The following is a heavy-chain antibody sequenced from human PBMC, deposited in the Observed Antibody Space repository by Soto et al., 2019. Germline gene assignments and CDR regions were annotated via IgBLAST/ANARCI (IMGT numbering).Heavy chain of an antibody. D-gene: IGHD2-2*01. CDR3: ARVPYCSSSSCYSYFDS. CDR1: GFTLSNYW. Sequence: EVQLVESGGGLVQPGGSLRLSCAASGFTLSNYWMHWARQAPGKGLVWVSRISSDGSSTKYADSVKGRFTISRDNAKNTLHLQMNSLRAEDTAVYYCARVPYCSSSSCYSYFDSWGQGTLVTVSS. J-gene: IGHJ4*02. CDR2: ISSDGSST. V-gene: IGHV3-74*01.